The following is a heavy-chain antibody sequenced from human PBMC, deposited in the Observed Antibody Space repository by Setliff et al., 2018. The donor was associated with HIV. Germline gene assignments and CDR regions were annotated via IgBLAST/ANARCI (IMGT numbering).Heavy chain of an antibody. CDR2: INAGNGNT. D-gene: IGHD1-26*01. V-gene: IGHV1-3*01. J-gene: IGHJ3*02. CDR1: GYTFTSYA. CDR3: ARVGTYSGSYRDAFDI. Sequence: ASVKVSCKASGYTFTSYAMHWVRQATGQRLEGMGWINAGNGNTKYSQKFQGRVTITRDTSASTAYMELSSLRSEDTAVYYCARVGTYSGSYRDAFDIWGQGTMVTVSS.